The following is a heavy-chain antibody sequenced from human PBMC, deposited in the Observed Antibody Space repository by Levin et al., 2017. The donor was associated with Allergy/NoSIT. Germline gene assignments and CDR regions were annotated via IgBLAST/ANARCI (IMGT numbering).Heavy chain of an antibody. J-gene: IGHJ4*02. V-gene: IGHV1-8*01. CDR1: GYSVTSYD. CDR2: MNPNSGNT. CDR3: ASDYYDTLGFRDF. D-gene: IGHD3-9*01. Sequence: GESLKISCKASGYSVTSYDINWVRQATGQGLEWMGRMNPNSGNTDYAQRFQGRGTMTWNTSTGPAYMELSSLTSEDTAVYFCASDYYDTLGFRDFWGQGTLVIVSS.